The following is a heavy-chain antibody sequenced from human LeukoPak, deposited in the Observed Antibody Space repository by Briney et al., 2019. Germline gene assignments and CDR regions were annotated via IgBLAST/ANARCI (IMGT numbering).Heavy chain of an antibody. CDR3: ATNYGSGSYPFDY. CDR2: INPNSGGT. V-gene: IGHV1-2*02. J-gene: IGHJ4*02. D-gene: IGHD3-10*01. CDR1: GYTFTGYY. Sequence: ASVKVSCKASGYTFTGYYMHWVRQAPGQGLEWMGWINPNSGGTNYAQKFQGRVTMTRDTSISTAYMELSRLRSDDTAVYYCATNYGSGSYPFDYWGQGTLVTVSS.